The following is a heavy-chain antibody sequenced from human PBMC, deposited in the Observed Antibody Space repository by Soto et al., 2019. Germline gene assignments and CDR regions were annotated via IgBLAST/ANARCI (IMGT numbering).Heavy chain of an antibody. CDR2: IIPIFGTA. J-gene: IGHJ4*02. V-gene: IGHV1-69*06. CDR1: GGTFSTYA. D-gene: IGHD5-18*01. Sequence: SVKVACKASGGTFSTYAISWVRQAPGQGLEWMGGIIPIFGTANYAQKFQGRVTITADKSTSTAYMELSSLRSEDTAVYYCAAIMAMVDYWGQGTLVTVSS. CDR3: AAIMAMVDY.